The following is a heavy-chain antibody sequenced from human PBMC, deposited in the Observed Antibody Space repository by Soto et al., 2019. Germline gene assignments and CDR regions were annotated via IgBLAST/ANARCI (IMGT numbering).Heavy chain of an antibody. CDR2: INPSGGST. D-gene: IGHD3-10*01. CDR3: ARSRYYGSGAYTPDDN. CDR1: GYTFTSFY. J-gene: IGHJ4*02. Sequence: QVQLVQSGAEVKKPGASVKISCKASGYTFTSFYMNWVRQAPGQGLEWMGMINPSGGSTSYTQKFQGRATMTRDTSTNTISLELSSLSSDDTAVYYCARSRYYGSGAYTPDDNWGQGTLVIVSS. V-gene: IGHV1-46*03.